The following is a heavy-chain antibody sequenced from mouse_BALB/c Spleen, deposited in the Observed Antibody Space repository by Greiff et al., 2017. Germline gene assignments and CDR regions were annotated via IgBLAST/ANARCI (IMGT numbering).Heavy chain of an antibody. Sequence: EVKVIESGGGLVQPGGSLKLSCAASGFDFSRYWMSWVRQAPGKGLEWIGEINPDSSTINYTPSLKDKFIISRDNAKNTLYLQMSKVRSEDTALYYCARKEGLRRGYFDYWGQGTTLTVSS. CDR3: ARKEGLRRGYFDY. J-gene: IGHJ2*01. CDR1: GFDFSRYW. D-gene: IGHD2-2*01. V-gene: IGHV4-1*02. CDR2: INPDSSTI.